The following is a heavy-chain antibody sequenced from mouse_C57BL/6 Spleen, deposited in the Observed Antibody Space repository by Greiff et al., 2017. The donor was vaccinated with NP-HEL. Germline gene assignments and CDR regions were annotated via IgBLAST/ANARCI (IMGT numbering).Heavy chain of an antibody. V-gene: IGHV1-4*01. D-gene: IGHD1-1*02. Sequence: QVQLQQSGAELARPGASVKMSCKASGYTFTSYTMHWVKQRPGQGLEWIGYINPSSGYTKYNQKFKDKATLTADKSSSTAYMQLSSLTSEDSAVYYCARVDLMGYFDVWGTGTTVTVSS. CDR3: ARVDLMGYFDV. CDR2: INPSSGYT. CDR1: GYTFTSYT. J-gene: IGHJ1*03.